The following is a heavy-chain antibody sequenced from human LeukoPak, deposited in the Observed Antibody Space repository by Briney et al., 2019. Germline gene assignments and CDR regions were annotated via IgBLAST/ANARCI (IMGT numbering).Heavy chain of an antibody. CDR1: GYTFTGYY. CDR3: AASGSYMPNDY. V-gene: IGHV1-2*02. J-gene: IGHJ4*02. Sequence: ASMKVSCKASGYTFTGYYMHWVRQAPGQGLEWMGWINPNSGGTNYAQKLQGRVTMTRDTSISTAYMELSSLKTEDTAVYYCAASGSYMPNDYWGQGTLVTVSS. CDR2: INPNSGGT. D-gene: IGHD3-10*01.